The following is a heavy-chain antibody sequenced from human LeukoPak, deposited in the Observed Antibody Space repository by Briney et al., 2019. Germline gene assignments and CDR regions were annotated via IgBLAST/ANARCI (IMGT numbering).Heavy chain of an antibody. CDR3: ASLDSSSWYYFDY. Sequence: SETLSLTCAVYGGSFSGYYWSWIRQPPGKGLEWIGEINHSRSTNYNPSLKSRVTISVDTSKNQFSLKLSSVTAADTAVYYCASLDSSSWYYFDYWGQGTLVTVSS. J-gene: IGHJ4*02. D-gene: IGHD6-13*01. CDR1: GGSFSGYY. CDR2: INHSRST. V-gene: IGHV4-34*01.